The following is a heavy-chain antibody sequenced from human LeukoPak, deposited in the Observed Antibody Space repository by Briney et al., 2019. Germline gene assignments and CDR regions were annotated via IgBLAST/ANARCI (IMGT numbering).Heavy chain of an antibody. J-gene: IGHJ5*02. CDR1: GFILSSYE. CDR2: ISSSGNTI. V-gene: IGHV3-48*03. Sequence: GGSLRLSCAASGFILSSYEMNWVRQAPGKGLEWVSYISSSGNTIYYADSVKGRFTISRDNAKNSPYLQMKSLRAEDTAVYYCARGYSSSWYGGAKWFDPWGQGTLVTVSS. CDR3: ARGYSSSWYGGAKWFDP. D-gene: IGHD6-13*01.